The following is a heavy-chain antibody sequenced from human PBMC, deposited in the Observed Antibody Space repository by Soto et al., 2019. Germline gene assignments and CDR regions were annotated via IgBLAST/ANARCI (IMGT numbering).Heavy chain of an antibody. CDR1: VYTLTELS. Sequence: ASVKVSCGVSVYTLTELSIHLVRQAPGKGPEWMGGFDPEDGETIYAQKFQGRVTMTEDTSTDTAYMELSSLRSEDTAVYYCARGYSYGYFARFDYWGQGTLVTVSS. CDR3: ARGYSYGYFARFDY. CDR2: FDPEDGET. D-gene: IGHD5-18*01. V-gene: IGHV1-24*01. J-gene: IGHJ4*02.